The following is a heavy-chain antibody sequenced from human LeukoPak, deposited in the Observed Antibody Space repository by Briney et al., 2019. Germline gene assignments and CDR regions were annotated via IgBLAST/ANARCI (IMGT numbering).Heavy chain of an antibody. CDR1: GFTFSDYA. J-gene: IGHJ4*02. CDR2: ITENGDST. D-gene: IGHD6-13*01. V-gene: IGHV3-64*04. Sequence: GGSLRLSCSASGFTFSDYAMHWVRQAPGKELEYVSAITENGDSTYYADSVKGRFTISRDNAKNSLYLQMNSLRAEDTAVYYCARGPYSSNWYVDYWGQGTLVTVAS. CDR3: ARGPYSSNWYVDY.